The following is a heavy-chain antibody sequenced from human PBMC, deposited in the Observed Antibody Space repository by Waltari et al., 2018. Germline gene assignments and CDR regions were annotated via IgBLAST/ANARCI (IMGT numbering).Heavy chain of an antibody. V-gene: IGHV3-7*01. Sequence: EVQLVESGGGLVQPGGSLRLSCVASGFTFGSHWMSWVRQAPAKGLEWVADIKQDGVQQYYVDSVKGRFTVSRDNHKNSLFLQMNSLRAEDTAVYYCARALPGEITVYDYWAQGALVTVSA. D-gene: IGHD3-10*01. CDR1: GFTFGSHW. CDR3: ARALPGEITVYDY. J-gene: IGHJ4*02. CDR2: IKQDGVQQ.